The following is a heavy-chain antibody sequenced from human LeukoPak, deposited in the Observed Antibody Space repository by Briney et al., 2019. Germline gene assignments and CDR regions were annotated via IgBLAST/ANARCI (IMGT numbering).Heavy chain of an antibody. CDR3: ARLKHYYDTSGYALFDY. Sequence: SETLSLTCAVSGGSISSGGYSWSWIRQPPGKGLEWIGYIYHSGSTYYNPSLKSRVTISVDTYKNQLSMKLSSVTAADTAVYYCARLKHYYDTSGYALFDYWGQGTLVTVSS. D-gene: IGHD3-22*01. J-gene: IGHJ4*02. V-gene: IGHV4-30-2*01. CDR2: IYHSGST. CDR1: GGSISSGGYS.